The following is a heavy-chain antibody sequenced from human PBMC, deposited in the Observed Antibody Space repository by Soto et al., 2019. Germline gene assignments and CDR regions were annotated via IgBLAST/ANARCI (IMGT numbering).Heavy chain of an antibody. Sequence: PSETLSLTCAVYGGSFSGYYWSWIRQPPGKGLEWIGEINHSGSTNYNPSLKSRVTISVDRSKNQFSLKLSSVTAADTAVYYCARGPYYDFWSGWHYGMDVWGQGTTVTVSS. CDR3: ARGPYYDFWSGWHYGMDV. V-gene: IGHV4-34*01. J-gene: IGHJ6*02. CDR1: GGSFSGYY. CDR2: INHSGST. D-gene: IGHD3-3*01.